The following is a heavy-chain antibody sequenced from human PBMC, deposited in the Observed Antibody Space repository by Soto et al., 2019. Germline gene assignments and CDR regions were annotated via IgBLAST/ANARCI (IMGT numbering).Heavy chain of an antibody. CDR1: GYIFTNYG. CDR3: ARVRYHDTSGYYDVDY. J-gene: IGHJ4*02. V-gene: IGHV1-18*01. Sequence: QVQLVQSAAEVKKPGASVKVSCKTSGYIFTNYGISWVRQAPGQGLEWMGWTSAYDGLTNHSQKFQGRVTMTTDTSTSTAYMELRSLSSDDAAVYYCARVRYHDTSGYYDVDYWGQGTLVTVSS. CDR2: TSAYDGLT. D-gene: IGHD3-22*01.